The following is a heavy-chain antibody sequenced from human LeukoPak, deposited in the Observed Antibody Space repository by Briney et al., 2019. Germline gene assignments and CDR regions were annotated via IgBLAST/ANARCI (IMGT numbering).Heavy chain of an antibody. V-gene: IGHV4-4*07. Sequence: SETLSLTCTVSGGSISSYYWSWIRQPAGKGLEWIGRIYTSGSTNYNPSLKSRVTMSVDTSKNQFSLKLSSVTAADTAVYYCERGYYDFWSGHSENWVDLWGQGTLVTVSS. CDR3: ERGYYDFWSGHSENWVDL. CDR1: GGSISSYY. CDR2: IYTSGST. J-gene: IGHJ5*02. D-gene: IGHD3-3*01.